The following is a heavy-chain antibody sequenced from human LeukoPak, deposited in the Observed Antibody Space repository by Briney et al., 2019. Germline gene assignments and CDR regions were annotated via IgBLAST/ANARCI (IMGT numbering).Heavy chain of an antibody. CDR3: ARGHTLGGYYKQKYYYYGMDV. V-gene: IGHV4-34*01. Sequence: PSETLSLTCAVYGGSLSGNFWSWIRQPPGKGLEWIGEISHSGSTNYSPSLKSRLTISVDTSKNQFSLRLSSVTAADTAVYYCARGHTLGGYYKQKYYYYGMDVWAKGPRSPPP. CDR1: GGSLSGNF. D-gene: IGHD3-9*01. CDR2: ISHSGST. J-gene: IGHJ6*02.